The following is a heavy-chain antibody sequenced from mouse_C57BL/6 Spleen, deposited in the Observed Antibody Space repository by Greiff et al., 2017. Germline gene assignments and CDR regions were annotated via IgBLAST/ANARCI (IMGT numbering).Heavy chain of an antibody. CDR2: IYPGDGDT. J-gene: IGHJ2*01. Sequence: VQLQQSGAELVKPGASVKISCKASGYAFSSYWMNWVKQRPGKGLEWIGQIYPGDGDTNYNGKFKGKATLTADKSSSTAYMQLSSLTSEDSAVYCCARQYYYGSSPFDYGGQGTTLTVSA. CDR3: ARQYYYGSSPFDY. D-gene: IGHD1-1*01. V-gene: IGHV1-80*01. CDR1: GYAFSSYW.